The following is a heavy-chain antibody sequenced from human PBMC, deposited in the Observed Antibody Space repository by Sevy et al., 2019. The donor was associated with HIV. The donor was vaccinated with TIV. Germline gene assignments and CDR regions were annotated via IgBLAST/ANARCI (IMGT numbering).Heavy chain of an antibody. Sequence: GGSLRLSCVASGFTFSDHYMEWVRQAPGKGLEWVGRTRNKADGYTTEYAASVKGRFTISRNESKNSLYVQMNSLKAEDTAVYYCATHAGIAAAGRVFDYWGQGTLVTVSS. V-gene: IGHV3-72*01. D-gene: IGHD6-13*01. CDR3: ATHAGIAAAGRVFDY. J-gene: IGHJ4*02. CDR2: TRNKADGYTT. CDR1: GFTFSDHY.